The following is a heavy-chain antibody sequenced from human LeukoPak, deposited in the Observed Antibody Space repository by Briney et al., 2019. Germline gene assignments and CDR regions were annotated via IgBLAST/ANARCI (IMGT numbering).Heavy chain of an antibody. J-gene: IGHJ6*02. V-gene: IGHV3-30-3*01. CDR1: GFQFFNYP. D-gene: IGHD5-12*01. CDR2: VSFDGSLQ. CDR3: ARDPDHSGYPRWGMDV. Sequence: GGSLRLSCAASGFQFFNYPLHWVRQAPGKGLEWVAVVSFDGSLQYYADSVRGRFTISRYNSKNTLYLQMNSLTREDPGVYYCARDPDHSGYPRWGMDVWGQGTTVTVSS.